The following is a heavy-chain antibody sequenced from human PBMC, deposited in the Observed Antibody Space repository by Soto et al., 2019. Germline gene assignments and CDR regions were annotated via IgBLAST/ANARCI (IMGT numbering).Heavy chain of an antibody. J-gene: IGHJ6*02. CDR3: ARLCYDFWSGYYSWYYYGMDV. CDR1: AGSVGGSSHY. D-gene: IGHD3-3*01. CDR2: IDYSGST. Sequence: SETLSLTCSVSAGSVGGSSHYWNWIRQTPGKGLGWIGYIDYSGSTNYNPSLKSRVTISVDTSKNQFSLKLSSVTAADTAVYYCARLCYDFWSGYYSWYYYGMDVWGQGTTVTVSS. V-gene: IGHV4-61*01.